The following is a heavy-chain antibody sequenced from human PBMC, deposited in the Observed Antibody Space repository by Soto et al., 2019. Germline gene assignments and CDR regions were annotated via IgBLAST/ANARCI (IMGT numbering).Heavy chain of an antibody. D-gene: IGHD3-3*01. Sequence: QERLVQSGAEVRKPGSSVKVSCKVTGGTSTRDAINWVRQAPGQGLEWMGGIVPMFGTSKYAQKFQGRVTTTADTSTNIAYMELRSLRSEDTAVYYCNRGSEYDFWSGYLWGQGTLVSVSS. V-gene: IGHV1-69*06. CDR2: IVPMFGTS. CDR1: GGTSTRDA. CDR3: NRGSEYDFWSGYL. J-gene: IGHJ4*02.